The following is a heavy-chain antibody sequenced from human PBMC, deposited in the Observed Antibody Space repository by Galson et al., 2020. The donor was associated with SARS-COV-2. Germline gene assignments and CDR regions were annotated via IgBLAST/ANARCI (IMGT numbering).Heavy chain of an antibody. V-gene: IGHV3-30*07. CDR2: ISFDGSKI. D-gene: IGHD3-22*01. Sequence: GESLKISCTGSGFNLNRYAMHWVRQAPGTGLEWAAVISFDGSKIFYADSVKGRFTISRDNSKNTVFLQMNSLTVDDTALYFCARDPTPTYLEDSGGYCFDYWGRGTLVTVSS. CDR3: ARDPTPTYLEDSGGYCFDY. CDR1: GFNLNRYA. J-gene: IGHJ4*02.